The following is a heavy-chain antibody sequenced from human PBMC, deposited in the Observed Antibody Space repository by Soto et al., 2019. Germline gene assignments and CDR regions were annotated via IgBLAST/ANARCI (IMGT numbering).Heavy chain of an antibody. CDR3: ASETGTTGLDAFDI. CDR1: GGSISSYY. J-gene: IGHJ3*02. D-gene: IGHD1-7*01. Sequence: SETLSLTCTVSGGSISSYYWSWIRQPAGKGLEWIGRIYTSGSTNYNPSLKSRVTMSVDTSKNQFSVKLSSVTAADTAVYYCASETGTTGLDAFDIWGQGTMVTVSS. CDR2: IYTSGST. V-gene: IGHV4-4*07.